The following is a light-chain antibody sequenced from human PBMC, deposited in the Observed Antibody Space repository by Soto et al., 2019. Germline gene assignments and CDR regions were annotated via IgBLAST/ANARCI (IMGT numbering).Light chain of an antibody. Sequence: DIVLTQSPGTLSLSPGERAALSYRASQSVSSSYLAWYQQKPGQAPRLLIYGASNRATGIPDRFSGSGSGTDFTLTISRLEPEDFAVYYCQQHDNSPLTFGGGTKVEIK. CDR2: GAS. J-gene: IGKJ4*01. CDR3: QQHDNSPLT. CDR1: QSVSSSY. V-gene: IGKV3-20*01.